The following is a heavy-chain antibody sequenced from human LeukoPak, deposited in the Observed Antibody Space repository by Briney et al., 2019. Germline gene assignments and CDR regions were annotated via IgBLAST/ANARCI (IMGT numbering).Heavy chain of an antibody. V-gene: IGHV3-23*01. D-gene: IGHD6-19*01. CDR3: AKDLIAVGDGYYFDY. Sequence: GGSLRLSCAASGFTFSNYAMTWVRQAPGKGLEWVSAVSRSGDGTYYADSVKGRFTVSRDNSKNTLYLQMGSLRAEDTALYYCAKDLIAVGDGYYFDYWGQGTLVTVSS. CDR1: GFTFSNYA. CDR2: VSRSGDGT. J-gene: IGHJ4*02.